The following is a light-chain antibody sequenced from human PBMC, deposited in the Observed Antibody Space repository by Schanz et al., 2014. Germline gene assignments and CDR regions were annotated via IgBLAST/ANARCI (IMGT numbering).Light chain of an antibody. CDR1: QSLVYSDGNTY. V-gene: IGKV2-30*01. Sequence: DVVLTQSPLSLPVTLGQPASISCRSSQSLVYSDGNTYLSWFRQRPGQSPRRLIYKVSNRDSGVPDRFSGSGSGTDFTLRISRVEAEDVGVYYCMQPLQTPVTFGGGTKVEIK. CDR3: MQPLQTPVT. J-gene: IGKJ4*01. CDR2: KVS.